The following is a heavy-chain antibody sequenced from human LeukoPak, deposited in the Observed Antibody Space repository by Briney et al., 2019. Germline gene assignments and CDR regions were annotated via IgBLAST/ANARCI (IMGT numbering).Heavy chain of an antibody. V-gene: IGHV4-4*07. CDR1: GGSISSYY. Sequence: SETLSLTCTVSGGSISSYYWSWIRQPAGKGLEWIGRIYTSGSTNYNPSLKSRVTMSVDTSKNQFSLKLSSVTAADTAVYYCARDKPGDFWSGYSPRDAFDIWGQGTMVTVSS. D-gene: IGHD3-3*01. CDR3: ARDKPGDFWSGYSPRDAFDI. CDR2: IYTSGST. J-gene: IGHJ3*02.